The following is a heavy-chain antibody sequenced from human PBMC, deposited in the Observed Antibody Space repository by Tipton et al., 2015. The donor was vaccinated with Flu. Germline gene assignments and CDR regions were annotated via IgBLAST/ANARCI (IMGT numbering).Heavy chain of an antibody. CDR3: ARREGSSGWFGMDV. Sequence: GLVKPSETLSLTCTVSGGSVSSYYWSWIRQPPGKGLEWIGYIYYSGSTNYNPSLKSRVTISVDTSKNQFSLKLSSVTAADTAVYHCARREGSSGWFGMDVWGQGTTVTVSS. CDR2: IYYSGST. V-gene: IGHV4-59*08. CDR1: GGSVSSYY. J-gene: IGHJ6*02. D-gene: IGHD6-19*01.